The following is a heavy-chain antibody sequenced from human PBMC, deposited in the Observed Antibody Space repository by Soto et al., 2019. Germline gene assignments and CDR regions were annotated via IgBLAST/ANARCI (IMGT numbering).Heavy chain of an antibody. V-gene: IGHV3-30*18. D-gene: IGHD1-26*01. J-gene: IGHJ3*02. Sequence: QVQLVESGGGVVQPGRSLRLSCAASGFTFRSYGMHWVRQAPAKGLEWVAVISYDGSNKYYADSVKGRFTISRDNSTNTLYLHMNSLRAEDTAVYYCANGGVGSTSNAFDIWGHGTMVTVSS. CDR1: GFTFRSYG. CDR2: ISYDGSNK. CDR3: ANGGVGSTSNAFDI.